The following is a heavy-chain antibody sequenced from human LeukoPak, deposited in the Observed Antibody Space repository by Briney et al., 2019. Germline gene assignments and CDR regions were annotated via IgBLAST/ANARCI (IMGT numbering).Heavy chain of an antibody. J-gene: IGHJ4*02. Sequence: GGSLRLSCAASGFTFSSYWMYWVRQAPGKGLVWISNINEHGTTTYADFVKGRFTISRDNAKNSLYLQMNSLRAEDTALYYCAKAPTPDYYDSSGYFVYWGQGTLVTVSS. D-gene: IGHD3-22*01. CDR3: AKAPTPDYYDSSGYFVY. CDR2: INEHGTT. V-gene: IGHV3-74*01. CDR1: GFTFSSYW.